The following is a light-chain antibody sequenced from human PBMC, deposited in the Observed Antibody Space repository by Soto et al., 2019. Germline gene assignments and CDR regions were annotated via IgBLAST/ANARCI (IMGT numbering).Light chain of an antibody. CDR3: QQYNSYPWT. CDR1: QSISSG. Sequence: DIQMTQSPSTLSADVGDRVTITCRASQSISSGLAWYQQKPGKAPNLLIYDAASLEAGVPSRFSGSGTGTEFPLTINSLQPTDFATYYCQQYNSYPWTFGQGTKVEI. J-gene: IGKJ1*01. CDR2: DAA. V-gene: IGKV1-5*01.